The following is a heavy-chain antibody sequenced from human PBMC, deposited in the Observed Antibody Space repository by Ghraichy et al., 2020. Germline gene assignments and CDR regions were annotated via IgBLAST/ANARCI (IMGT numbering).Heavy chain of an antibody. CDR1: GFTFSSYW. J-gene: IGHJ5*02. CDR3: ARAYSSSWYYPFDP. Sequence: LSLTCAASGFTFSSYWMSWVRQAPGKGLEWVANIKQDGSEKYYVDSVKGRFTISRDNAKNSLYLQMNSLRAEDTAVYYCARAYSSSWYYPFDPWGQGTLVTVSS. D-gene: IGHD6-13*01. CDR2: IKQDGSEK. V-gene: IGHV3-7*03.